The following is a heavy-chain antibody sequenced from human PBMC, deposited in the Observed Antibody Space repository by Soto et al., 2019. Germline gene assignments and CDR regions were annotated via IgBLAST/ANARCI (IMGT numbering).Heavy chain of an antibody. CDR1: GVDFRGSY. CDR3: AKGDIVLKGNWFDP. CDR2: ISDTGRTI. V-gene: IGHV3-11*01. D-gene: IGHD2-8*01. J-gene: IGHJ5*02. Sequence: GGSLRLSCVASGVDFRGSYMNWVRQAPGKGLEWISYISDTGRTIHYADSVKGRFVISRDNSKNTLYLQMNSLRAEDTAVYYCAKGDIVLKGNWFDPWGQGTLVTVSS.